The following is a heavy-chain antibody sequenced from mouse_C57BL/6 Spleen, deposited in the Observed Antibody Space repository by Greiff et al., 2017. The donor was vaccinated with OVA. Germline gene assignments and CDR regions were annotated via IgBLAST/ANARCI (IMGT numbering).Heavy chain of an antibody. V-gene: IGHV1-52*01. CDR1: GYTFTSYW. CDR3: ARGYYDYAWFAY. Sequence: VQLQQPGAELVRPGSSVKLSCKASGYTFTSYWMHWVKQRPIQGLEWIGNIDPSDSETHYNQKFKDKATLTVDKPSRTAYMQLSSLTSEDSAVYDGARGYYDYAWFAYWGQGTLVTVSA. J-gene: IGHJ3*01. D-gene: IGHD2-4*01. CDR2: IDPSDSET.